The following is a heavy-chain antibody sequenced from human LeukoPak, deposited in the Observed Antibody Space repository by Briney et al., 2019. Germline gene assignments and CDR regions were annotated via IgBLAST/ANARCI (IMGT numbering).Heavy chain of an antibody. V-gene: IGHV3-74*01. CDR3: TRVFATGPSFDY. Sequence: GESLRFSCAASGFTFSSFWMHWVRQSPGRGLEWVSRISDDGTHTGYADSVKGRFTISRDNAKNTLYLQMNSLRADDTAVYYCTRVFATGPSFDYWGQGTLVTVSS. CDR2: ISDDGTHT. J-gene: IGHJ4*02. D-gene: IGHD3-9*01. CDR1: GFTFSSFW.